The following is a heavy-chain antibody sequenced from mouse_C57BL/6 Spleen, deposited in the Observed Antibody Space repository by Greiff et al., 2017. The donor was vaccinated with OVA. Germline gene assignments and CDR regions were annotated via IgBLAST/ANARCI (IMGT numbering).Heavy chain of an antibody. CDR3: ARGLGPLYFDY. J-gene: IGHJ2*01. V-gene: IGHV1-19*01. CDR1: GYTFTDYY. CDR2: INPYNGGT. D-gene: IGHD4-1*01. Sequence: DVKLVESGPVLVKPGASVKMSCKASGYTFTDYYMNWVKQSHGKSLEWIGVINPYNGGTSYNQKFKGKATLTVDKSSSTAYMELNSLTSEDSAVYYCARGLGPLYFDYWGQGTTLTVSS.